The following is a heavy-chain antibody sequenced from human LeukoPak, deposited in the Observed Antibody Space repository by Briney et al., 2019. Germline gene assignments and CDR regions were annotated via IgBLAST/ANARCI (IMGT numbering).Heavy chain of an antibody. Sequence: GGSLRLSCAGSGFTFSDYWVDWVRQAPGKGLEWVANINQDGSEKNYLESVKGRFTISRDNSKKTLYLQMNSLRAEDTAVYYCAKDTNYDILTGLGHAFDNWGQGTMVTVSS. D-gene: IGHD3-9*01. V-gene: IGHV3-7*03. CDR3: AKDTNYDILTGLGHAFDN. CDR2: INQDGSEK. J-gene: IGHJ3*02. CDR1: GFTFSDYW.